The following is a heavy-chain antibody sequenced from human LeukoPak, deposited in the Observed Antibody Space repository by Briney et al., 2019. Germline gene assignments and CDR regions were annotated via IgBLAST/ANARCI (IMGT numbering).Heavy chain of an antibody. V-gene: IGHV4-34*01. CDR3: ARGGFYYDFWSGCYTSHGWFDP. CDR2: INHSGST. J-gene: IGHJ5*02. Sequence: KPSETLSLTCAVYGGSFSGCYWSWIRQPPGKGLEWIGEINHSGSTNYNPSLKSRVTISVDTSKNQFSLKLSSVTAADTAVYYCARGGFYYDFWSGCYTSHGWFDPWGQGTLVTVSS. D-gene: IGHD3-3*01. CDR1: GGSFSGCY.